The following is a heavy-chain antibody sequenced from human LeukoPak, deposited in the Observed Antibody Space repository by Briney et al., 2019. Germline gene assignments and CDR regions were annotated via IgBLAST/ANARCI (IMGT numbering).Heavy chain of an antibody. J-gene: IGHJ3*02. D-gene: IGHD3-9*01. CDR3: ARGLSSLPPLLRYFDWDGDAFDI. CDR1: GFTFDDYG. V-gene: IGHV3-20*04. Sequence: GGSLRLSCAASGFTFDDYGMSWVRQAPGKGLEWVSGINWNGGSTGYADSVKGRFTISRDNARNSLYLQMNSLRAEDTAVYYCARGLSSLPPLLRYFDWDGDAFDIWGQGTMVTVSS. CDR2: INWNGGST.